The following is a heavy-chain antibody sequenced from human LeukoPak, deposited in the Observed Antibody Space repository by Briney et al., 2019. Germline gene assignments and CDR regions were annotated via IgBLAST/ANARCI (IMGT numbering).Heavy chain of an antibody. Sequence: SETLSLTCTVSGYSISSGFYWGWIRQPPGKGLEWIGSIYHSGSTYYNPSLKSRVTISLDTSKNQFSLKLSSVTAADTAVYYCARDFGQIAVAGNWFDPWGQGTLVTVSS. CDR3: ARDFGQIAVAGNWFDP. D-gene: IGHD6-19*01. CDR2: IYHSGST. V-gene: IGHV4-38-2*02. J-gene: IGHJ5*02. CDR1: GYSISSGFY.